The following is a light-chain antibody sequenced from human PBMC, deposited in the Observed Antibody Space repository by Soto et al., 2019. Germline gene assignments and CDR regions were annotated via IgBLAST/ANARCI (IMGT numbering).Light chain of an antibody. CDR2: EVS. V-gene: IGLV2-8*01. Sequence: QSVLTQPPSASGSPGQSVTISCTGTSSDVGAYNYVSWYQQHPGKAPKLMIYEVSKRPSGVPDRFSGSKSGNTASLTVSGLQAEDEADYYCSSYAGSITLFGTGTKVTVL. J-gene: IGLJ1*01. CDR3: SSYAGSITL. CDR1: SSDVGAYNY.